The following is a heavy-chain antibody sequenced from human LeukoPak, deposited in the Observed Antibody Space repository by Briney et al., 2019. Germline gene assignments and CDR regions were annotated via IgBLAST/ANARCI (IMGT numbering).Heavy chain of an antibody. CDR1: GYSFTSYW. J-gene: IGHJ4*02. V-gene: IGHV5-51*01. Sequence: GESLKISCKGSGYSFTSYWIGCVRQMPGKGLEWMGIIYPGDSDTRYSPSFQAQVTISADKSISTAYLQWSSLKASDTAMYYCARLKDTAMVMGDYWGQGTLVTVSS. CDR3: ARLKDTAMVMGDY. CDR2: IYPGDSDT. D-gene: IGHD5-18*01.